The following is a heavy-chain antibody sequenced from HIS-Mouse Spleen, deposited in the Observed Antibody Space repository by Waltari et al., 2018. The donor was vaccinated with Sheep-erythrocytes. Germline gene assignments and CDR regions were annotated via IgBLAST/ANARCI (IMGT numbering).Heavy chain of an antibody. CDR2: IIVISYI. D-gene: IGHD1-26*01. CDR3: ARVASGATFDY. Sequence: EVQLVESGGGLVKPGGSLRLSCAASGFTFSSYSMNWVSQAPGKGVGGVSSIIVISYIYSADSVKGRFTISRDNAKNSLYLQMNSLRAEDTAVYYCARVASGATFDYWGQGTLVTVSS. V-gene: IGHV3-21*01. CDR1: GFTFSSYS. J-gene: IGHJ4*02.